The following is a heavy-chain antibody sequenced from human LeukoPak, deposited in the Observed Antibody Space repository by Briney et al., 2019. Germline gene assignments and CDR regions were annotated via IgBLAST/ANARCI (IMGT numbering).Heavy chain of an antibody. CDR2: MNPNSGNT. CDR1: GYTFTSYD. V-gene: IGHV1-8*01. CDR3: ARWSLQDSWYLNPFDY. D-gene: IGHD6-13*01. J-gene: IGHJ4*02. Sequence: ASVKVSCKASGYTFTSYDINWVRQATGQGLEWMGWMNPNSGNTGYAQKFQGRVTMTRNTSISTAYMELSSLRSEDTAVYYCARWSLQDSWYLNPFDYWGQGTLVTVSS.